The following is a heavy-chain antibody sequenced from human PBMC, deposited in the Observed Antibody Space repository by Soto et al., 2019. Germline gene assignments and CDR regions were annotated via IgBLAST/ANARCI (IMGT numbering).Heavy chain of an antibody. D-gene: IGHD3-10*01. CDR2: IYTSGST. Sequence: SETLSLTCTVSGGSISSYYWSWIRQPAGKGLEWIGRIYTSGSTNYNPSLKSRVTMSVDTSKNQFSLKLSSVTAADTAVYYCARDLGYYYASGSVNWFDPWGQGTLVTVSS. V-gene: IGHV4-4*07. J-gene: IGHJ5*02. CDR1: GGSISSYY. CDR3: ARDLGYYYASGSVNWFDP.